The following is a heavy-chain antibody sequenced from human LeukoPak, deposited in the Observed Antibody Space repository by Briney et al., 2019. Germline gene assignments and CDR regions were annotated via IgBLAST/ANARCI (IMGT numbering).Heavy chain of an antibody. CDR3: AKTAVDYNSSEPGFDP. CDR1: GFTFSSYA. CDR2: ISGSGGST. Sequence: GGSLRLSCAASGFTFSSYAMSWVRQAPGKGLEWVSAISGSGGSTYYADSVKGRFTISRDNSKNTLYLQMNSLRAEDTAVYYCAKTAVDYNSSEPGFDPWGQGTLVTVSS. V-gene: IGHV3-23*01. J-gene: IGHJ5*02. D-gene: IGHD3-22*01.